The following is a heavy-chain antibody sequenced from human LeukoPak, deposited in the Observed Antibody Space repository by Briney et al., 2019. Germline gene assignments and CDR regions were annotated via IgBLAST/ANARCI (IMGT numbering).Heavy chain of an antibody. Sequence: PSETLSLTCTVSGGSISSYYWSWIRQPAGKGLEWIGRIYTSGSTNYNPSLKSRVTMSVDTSKNLFSLKLSSVTAADTAVYYCVAGWGNGWFDPWGQGTLVTVSS. CDR1: GGSISSYY. J-gene: IGHJ5*02. D-gene: IGHD3-16*01. V-gene: IGHV4-4*07. CDR2: IYTSGST. CDR3: VAGWGNGWFDP.